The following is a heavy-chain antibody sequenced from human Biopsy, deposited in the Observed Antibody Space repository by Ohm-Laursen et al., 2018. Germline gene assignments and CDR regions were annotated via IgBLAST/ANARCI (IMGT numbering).Heavy chain of an antibody. D-gene: IGHD1-26*01. CDR1: GGSVSSSNYY. CDR2: IYNTERT. CDR3: ARVGVGAPSIDYFDS. V-gene: IGHV4-61*01. J-gene: IGHJ4*02. Sequence: GTLSLTCSVSGGSVSSSNYYWNWIRQTPGKGLEWIGFIYNTERTNYNPSLKSRVTISLDTSKNQFSLELSSVTAADTAVYYCARVGVGAPSIDYFDSWGQGALVTVSS.